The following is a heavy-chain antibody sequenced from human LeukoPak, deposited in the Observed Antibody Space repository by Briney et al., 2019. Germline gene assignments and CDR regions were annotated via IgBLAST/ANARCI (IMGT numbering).Heavy chain of an antibody. V-gene: IGHV3-43*02. CDR3: AKVGYGQLGLFDY. J-gene: IGHJ4*02. Sequence: PGGSLRLSRAVSGFTFDDYAMHWVRQAPGKGLEWVSLISGDGGSTYYADSVKGRFTISRDNSKNSLYLQMNSLRTEDTALYYCAKVGYGQLGLFDYWGQGTLVTVSS. CDR1: GFTFDDYA. D-gene: IGHD5-18*01. CDR2: ISGDGGST.